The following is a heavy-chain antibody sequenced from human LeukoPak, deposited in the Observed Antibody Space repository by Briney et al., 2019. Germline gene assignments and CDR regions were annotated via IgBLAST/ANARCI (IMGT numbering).Heavy chain of an antibody. D-gene: IGHD3-22*01. Sequence: PSETLSLTCTVSGGSISSSSYYWGWIRQPPGKGLEWIGSFYYSGSTYYNPYLKSRVTISVDTSKNQFSLKLSSVTAADTAVYYCARGSLDPQNYYDSSGYYRIVGQTPYYFDYWGQGTLVTASS. CDR2: FYYSGST. CDR1: GGSISSSSYY. CDR3: ARGSLDPQNYYDSSGYYRIVGQTPYYFDY. V-gene: IGHV4-39*07. J-gene: IGHJ4*02.